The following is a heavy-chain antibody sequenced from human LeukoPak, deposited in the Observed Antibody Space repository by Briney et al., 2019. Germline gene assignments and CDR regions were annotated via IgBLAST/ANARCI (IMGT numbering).Heavy chain of an antibody. V-gene: IGHV4-30-4*08. CDR1: GFTVSSNY. J-gene: IGHJ5*02. CDR2: IYYSGST. CDR3: AREQTGDRDWFDP. D-gene: IGHD7-27*01. Sequence: LRLSCAASGFTVSSNYMSWVRQAPGKGLEWIGYIYYSGSTYYNPSLKSRVTISVDTSKNQFSLKMRSVTAADTAVYYCAREQTGDRDWFDPWGQGTLVTVSS.